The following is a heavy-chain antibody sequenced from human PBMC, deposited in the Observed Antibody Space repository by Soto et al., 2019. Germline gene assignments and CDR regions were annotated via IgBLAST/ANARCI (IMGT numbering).Heavy chain of an antibody. CDR2: IYCRGST. D-gene: IGHD2-15*01. J-gene: IGHJ6*02. V-gene: IGHV4-61*01. CDR1: GGSVSSGSYY. CDR3: ARDGYCSGGSCQDGMDV. Sequence: PSETLSLTCTVSGGSVSSGSYYWSWIRQPPGKGLEWIGYIYCRGSTNYNPSLKSRVTISVDTSKNQFSLKLSSVTAADTAVYYCARDGYCSGGSCQDGMDVWGQGTTVTVSS.